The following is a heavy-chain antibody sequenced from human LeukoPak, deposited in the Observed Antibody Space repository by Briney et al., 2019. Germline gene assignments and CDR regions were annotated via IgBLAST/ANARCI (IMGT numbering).Heavy chain of an antibody. J-gene: IGHJ4*02. CDR2: IASNGGSK. D-gene: IGHD2-2*02. CDR1: GFSFATYT. CDR3: AREYCTPNNCYNWGLGY. Sequence: PGGSLRLSCAASGFSFATYTMRWVRQAPGKGLEYVSGIASNGGSKFYADSVKGRFTISRDNFKNTVYLQMDSLRTEDMAVYYCAREYCTPNNCYNWGLGYWGQGTLVTVSS. V-gene: IGHV3-64*02.